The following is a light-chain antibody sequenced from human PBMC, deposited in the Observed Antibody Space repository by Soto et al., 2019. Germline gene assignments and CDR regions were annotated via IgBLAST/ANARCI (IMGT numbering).Light chain of an antibody. Sequence: QSALTQPPSASGSPGQSVTISCTGSSSDVGGHNHVSWYQQHPGKAPKLMIYDVSKRPSGVPDRFSGSKSVNKASLTVSELQAADEADYYFSTYASSMNLIFGGGTKLTVL. J-gene: IGLJ2*01. V-gene: IGLV2-8*01. CDR2: DVS. CDR1: SSDVGGHNH. CDR3: STYASSMNLI.